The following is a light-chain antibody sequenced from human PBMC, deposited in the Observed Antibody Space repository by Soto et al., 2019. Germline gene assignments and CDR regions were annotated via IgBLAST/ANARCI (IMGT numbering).Light chain of an antibody. J-gene: IGKJ2*01. CDR1: HSINNY. CDR2: AAS. V-gene: IGKV1-39*01. Sequence: IQMTQSPSSLSASVGDRVIITCRSDHSINNYLNWYQQRPGKVPKRLIYAASTLQSGVPSRFSGSGSGRVFTLTINSLQPEDFATYYCQQSYSTLGTFGRGTRVEI. CDR3: QQSYSTLGT.